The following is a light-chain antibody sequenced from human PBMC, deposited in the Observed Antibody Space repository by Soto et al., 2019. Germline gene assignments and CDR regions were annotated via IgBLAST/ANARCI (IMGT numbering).Light chain of an antibody. V-gene: IGLV2-14*01. CDR1: SSDVGGYNY. CDR3: SSYTSSSTPFYV. Sequence: QSALTQPASVSGSPGQSITISCTGTSSDVGGYNYVSWYQQHPGNAPKLMIYEVSNRPSGVSNRFSGSKSGNTASLTISGLQAEDEADYYCSSYTSSSTPFYVFGTGTKVTVL. J-gene: IGLJ1*01. CDR2: EVS.